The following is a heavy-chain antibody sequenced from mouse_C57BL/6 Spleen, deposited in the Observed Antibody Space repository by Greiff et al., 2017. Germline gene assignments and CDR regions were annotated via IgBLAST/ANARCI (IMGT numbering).Heavy chain of an antibody. D-gene: IGHD1-1*01. CDR2: INPNYGTT. V-gene: IGHV1-39*01. Sequence: VQLQQSGPELVKPGASVKISCKASGYSFTDYNMNWVKQSTGQSLEWIGVINPNYGTTSYNQKFKGKATLTVDQSSSTAYMQLNSLTSEDSAVYYWARRGYYYGGSYGPYYAMDYWGQGTSVTVSS. CDR1: GYSFTDYN. J-gene: IGHJ4*01. CDR3: ARRGYYYGGSYGPYYAMDY.